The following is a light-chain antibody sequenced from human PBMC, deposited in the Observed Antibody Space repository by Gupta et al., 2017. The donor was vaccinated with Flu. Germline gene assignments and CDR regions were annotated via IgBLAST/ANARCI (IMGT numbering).Light chain of an antibody. CDR2: WAS. Sequence: DIVMTPSPDSLAVSLGERATINCRSSRSVLYNSNNKNYLAWYQQKPGQPPKLLIYWASTRESGVPDRFSGSGSGTDFTLTISSLQAEDVAVYYCQQYYATASWTFGQGTKVEIK. CDR3: QQYYATASWT. CDR1: RSVLYNSNNKNY. J-gene: IGKJ1*01. V-gene: IGKV4-1*01.